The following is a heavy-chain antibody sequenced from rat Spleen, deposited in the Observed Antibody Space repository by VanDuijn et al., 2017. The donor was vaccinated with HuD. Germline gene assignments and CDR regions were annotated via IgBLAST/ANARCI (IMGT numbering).Heavy chain of an antibody. CDR1: GFTFSDYN. CDR2: ISPSGGST. J-gene: IGHJ4*01. V-gene: IGHV5-27*01. CDR3: TTFPMDA. Sequence: EVQLVESGGGLVQPGRSLKLSCAASGFTFSDYNMAWVRQAPTKGLEWVASISPSGGSTYYRDSVKGRFTVSRDNAKSTLYLQMDSLRSEDTATYYCTTFPMDAWGQGASVTVSS.